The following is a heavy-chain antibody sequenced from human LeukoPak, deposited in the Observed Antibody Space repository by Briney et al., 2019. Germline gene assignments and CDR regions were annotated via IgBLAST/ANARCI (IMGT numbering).Heavy chain of an antibody. Sequence: GGSLRLSCAASGFTFSDYYMSWIRQAPGKGLEWVSYISSSSSYTNYADSVKGRFTISRDNAKNSLYLQMNSLRAEDTAVYYCARALATDYYFDYWGPGTLVTVSS. J-gene: IGHJ4*02. V-gene: IGHV3-11*06. CDR2: ISSSSSYT. D-gene: IGHD1-14*01. CDR3: ARALATDYYFDY. CDR1: GFTFSDYY.